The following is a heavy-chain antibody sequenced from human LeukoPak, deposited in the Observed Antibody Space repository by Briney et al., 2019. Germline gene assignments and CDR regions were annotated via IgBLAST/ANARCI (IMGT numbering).Heavy chain of an antibody. CDR2: VSSSSSTI. CDR3: AGGESEYTSSGDFAY. D-gene: IGHD6-6*01. Sequence: PGGSLRLSCAASGFTFSRYSMNWVRQAPGKGLEWVSYVSSSSSTIYYGDSVRGRFTVSRDNANNLLYLQMNSLRAEDTAVYYCAGGESEYTSSGDFAYWGQGTPATVSS. V-gene: IGHV3-48*01. J-gene: IGHJ4*02. CDR1: GFTFSRYS.